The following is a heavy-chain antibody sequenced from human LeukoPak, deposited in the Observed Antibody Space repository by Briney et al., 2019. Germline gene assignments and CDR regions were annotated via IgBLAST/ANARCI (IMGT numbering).Heavy chain of an antibody. J-gene: IGHJ4*02. CDR3: ARGSRPVYNLLTGKRYFDY. CDR2: INPSGGSA. Sequence: ASVKVSCKASGYTFTTYYVHWVRQAPGQGLEWMGIINPSGGSATYAQKFRGRLTMTRDMSTSTVYMELSSLRSEDTAVYYCARGSRPVYNLLTGKRYFDYWGQGTLLTVSS. V-gene: IGHV1-46*01. CDR1: GYTFTTYY. D-gene: IGHD3-9*01.